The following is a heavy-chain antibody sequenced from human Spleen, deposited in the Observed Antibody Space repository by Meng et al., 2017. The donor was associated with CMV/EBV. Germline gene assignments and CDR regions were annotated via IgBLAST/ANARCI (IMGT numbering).Heavy chain of an antibody. V-gene: IGHV1-69*05. D-gene: IGHD4/OR15-4a*01. CDR2: INPIFGTA. CDR1: GGTFITYA. CDR3: ASELTYGGRDY. J-gene: IGHJ4*02. Sequence: SVKVSCKASGGTFITYAILWVRQAPGQGLEWMGGINPIFGTANYAQKFLGRVSITTGESTTTAYMELSSLRSEDTAVYYCASELTYGGRDYWGQGTLVTVSS.